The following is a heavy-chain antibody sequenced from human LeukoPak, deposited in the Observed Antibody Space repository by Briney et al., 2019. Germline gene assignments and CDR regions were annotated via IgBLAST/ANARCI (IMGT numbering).Heavy chain of an antibody. CDR2: IIPIFGTA. Sequence: ASVKVSCKASGGTFISYAISWVRQAPGQGLEWMGGIIPIFGTANYAQKFQGRVTITADKSTSTAYMELSSLRSEDTAVYYCARDRPDYYYGSGSSFMDVWGKGTTVTVSS. D-gene: IGHD3-10*01. CDR1: GGTFISYA. J-gene: IGHJ6*03. CDR3: ARDRPDYYYGSGSSFMDV. V-gene: IGHV1-69*06.